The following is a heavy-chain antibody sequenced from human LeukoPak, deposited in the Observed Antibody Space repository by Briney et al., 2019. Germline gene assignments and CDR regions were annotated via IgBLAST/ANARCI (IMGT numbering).Heavy chain of an antibody. CDR3: AVGSGWLTYYFDY. V-gene: IGHV1-69*13. Sequence: GASVKVSCKASGGTFISHAISWVRQAPGQGLEWMGGIIPIFGTANYAQKFQGRVTITADEPTSTAYKELSSLRSEDTAVYYCAVGSGWLTYYFDYWGQGTLVTVSS. CDR1: GGTFISHA. CDR2: IIPIFGTA. J-gene: IGHJ4*02. D-gene: IGHD6-19*01.